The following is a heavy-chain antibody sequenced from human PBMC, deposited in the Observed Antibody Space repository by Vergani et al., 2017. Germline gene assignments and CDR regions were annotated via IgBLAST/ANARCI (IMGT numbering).Heavy chain of an antibody. Sequence: QVQLVESGGGVVQPGGSLRLSCAASGFTFSSYGMHWVRQAPGKGLEWVAFIRYDGSNKYYADSVKGRFTISRDNSKNTLYLQMNSLRAEDTAVYYCAKDQGPSEAHDYWGQGTLVTVSS. J-gene: IGHJ4*02. CDR2: IRYDGSNK. V-gene: IGHV3-30*02. CDR1: GFTFSSYG. CDR3: AKDQGPSEAHDY.